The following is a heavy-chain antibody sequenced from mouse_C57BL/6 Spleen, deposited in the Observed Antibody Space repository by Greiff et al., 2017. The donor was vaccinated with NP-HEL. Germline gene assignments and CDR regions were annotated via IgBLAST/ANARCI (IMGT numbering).Heavy chain of an antibody. D-gene: IGHD4-1*01. CDR2: INPSTGGT. CDR1: GYSFTGYY. Sequence: EVKLQESGPELVKPGASVKISCKASGYSFTGYYMNWVKQSPEKSLEWIGEINPSTGGTTYNQKFKAKATLTVDKSSSTAYMQLKSLTSEDSAVYYCARKAGTEYYAMDYWGQGTSVTVSS. J-gene: IGHJ4*01. CDR3: ARKAGTEYYAMDY. V-gene: IGHV1-42*01.